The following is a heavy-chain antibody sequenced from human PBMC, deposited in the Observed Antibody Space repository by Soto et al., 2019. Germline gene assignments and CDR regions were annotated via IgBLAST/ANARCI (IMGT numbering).Heavy chain of an antibody. D-gene: IGHD3-10*01. Sequence: SETLSLTCTVSSGSISCYYWSWIRQPPGKGLEWIGYIHYTGNTNSNPSLKGRVTLSIDPSWNQFSLKLRSVTAADTAVYYCAAGDYLTCITCREPKWLDFWG. CDR1: SGSISCYY. CDR2: IHYTGNT. V-gene: IGHV4-59*01. CDR3: AAGDYLTCITCREPKWLDF. J-gene: IGHJ5*01.